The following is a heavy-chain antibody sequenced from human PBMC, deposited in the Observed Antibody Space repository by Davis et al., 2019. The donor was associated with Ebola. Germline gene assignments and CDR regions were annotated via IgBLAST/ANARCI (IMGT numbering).Heavy chain of an antibody. Sequence: SVKVSCKASGGTFSSYTISWVRQAPGQGLEWMGWMNPNSGNTGYAQKFQGRVTITADKSTSTAYMELSSLRSEDTAVYYCARLAAGIPDYWGQGTLVTVSS. CDR3: ARLAAGIPDY. CDR1: GGTFSSYT. J-gene: IGHJ4*02. CDR2: MNPNSGNT. D-gene: IGHD6-13*01. V-gene: IGHV1-69*02.